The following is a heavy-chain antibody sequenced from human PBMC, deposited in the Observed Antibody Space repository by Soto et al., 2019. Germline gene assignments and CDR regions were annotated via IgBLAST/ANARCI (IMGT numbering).Heavy chain of an antibody. CDR3: ARGAIDYDYVWGSYRYTAYFDY. V-gene: IGHV4-30-4*01. Sequence: TLSLTCTVSGGSISSGDYYWSWIRQPPGKGLEWIGYIYYSGSTYYNPSLKSRVTISVDTSKNQFSLKLSSVTAADTAVYYCARGAIDYDYVWGSYRYTAYFDYWGQGTLVTVSS. D-gene: IGHD3-16*02. CDR2: IYYSGST. CDR1: GGSISSGDYY. J-gene: IGHJ4*02.